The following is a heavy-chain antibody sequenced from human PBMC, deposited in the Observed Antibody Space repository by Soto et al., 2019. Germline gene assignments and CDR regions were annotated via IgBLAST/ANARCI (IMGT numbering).Heavy chain of an antibody. D-gene: IGHD6-19*01. CDR1: GFTLSTYW. V-gene: IGHV3-74*01. J-gene: IGHJ4*02. CDR3: ARAAVAAHFDL. Sequence: GGSLRLSCAASGFTLSTYWVHWVRQVPGKGLAWVSRIKGDGTTTSYADAVKGRFSISRDNARNTLYLQMNSLTAEGTAVYYCARAAVAAHFDLWGQGALVTVSS. CDR2: IKGDGTTT.